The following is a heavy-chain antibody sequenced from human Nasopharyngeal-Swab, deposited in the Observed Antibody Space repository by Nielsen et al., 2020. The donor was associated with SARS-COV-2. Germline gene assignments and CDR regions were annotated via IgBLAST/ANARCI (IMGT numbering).Heavy chain of an antibody. D-gene: IGHD3/OR15-3a*01. V-gene: IGHV6-1*01. J-gene: IGHJ4*02. CDR2: TYYRSTWYD. Sequence: WIRQSPSRGLEWLGRTYYRSTWYDDFAVPVKGRIIINPDTSKNQFSLHLNSVTPEDTAVYYCARDRGTYSSVGTGYYFDYWGQGSLVTVSS. CDR3: ARDRGTYSSVGTGYYFDY.